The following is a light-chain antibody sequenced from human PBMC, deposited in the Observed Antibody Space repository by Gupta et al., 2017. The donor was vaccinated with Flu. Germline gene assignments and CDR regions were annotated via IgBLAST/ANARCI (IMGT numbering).Light chain of an antibody. CDR2: DAS. J-gene: IGKJ2*01. CDR3: QQGDNWPYT. CDR1: QNVNRY. Sequence: PATLSLSPGERATLSCRASQNVNRYLAWYQHRPGQAPRLLIYDASNRATDIPARFSGSGSGTDFTLTISSLEPEDVAVYYCQQGDNWPYTFGQGTRLEIK. V-gene: IGKV3-11*01.